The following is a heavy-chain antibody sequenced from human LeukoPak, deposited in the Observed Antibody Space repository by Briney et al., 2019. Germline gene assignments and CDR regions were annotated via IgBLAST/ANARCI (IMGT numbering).Heavy chain of an antibody. CDR1: GDSVSRNNIA. V-gene: IGHV6-1*01. J-gene: IGHJ4*02. D-gene: IGHD2-2*01. CDR2: IYYRSNWYN. Sequence: SQTLSLTCDISGDSVSRNNIAWNWIRQSPSRGLEWLGRIYYRSNWYNEYAESVRSRLTISPDTSKNQFSLHLNSVTPEDTAVYYCARGRDAVVVPAADFDYWGQGILVTVSS. CDR3: ARGRDAVVVPAADFDY.